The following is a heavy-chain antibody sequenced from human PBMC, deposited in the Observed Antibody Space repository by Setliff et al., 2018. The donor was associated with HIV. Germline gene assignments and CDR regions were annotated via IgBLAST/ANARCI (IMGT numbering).Heavy chain of an antibody. CDR3: ARLRGAFDI. CDR1: GGSISSSSYY. CDR2: IYYSGST. J-gene: IGHJ3*02. V-gene: IGHV4-39*01. Sequence: PSETLSLICTVSGGSISSSSYYWGWIRQPPGKGLEWIGSIYYSGSTYYNPSLKSRVTISVDTSKNQFSLKLSSVTAADTAVYYCARLRGAFDIWGQGTMVTVS.